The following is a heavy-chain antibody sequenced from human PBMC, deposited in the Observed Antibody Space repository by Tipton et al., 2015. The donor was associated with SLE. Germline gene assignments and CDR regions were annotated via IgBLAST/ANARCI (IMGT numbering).Heavy chain of an antibody. CDR2: IRYDGSNK. Sequence: GSLRLSCAASGFTFSSYGMHWVRQAPGKGLEWVAFIRYDGSNKYYADSVKGRFTISRDNSKNTLYLQMNSLRAEDTAVYYCAKDYYYDSSGYDYWGQGTLVTVSS. CDR1: GFTFSSYG. D-gene: IGHD3-22*01. J-gene: IGHJ4*02. V-gene: IGHV3-30*02. CDR3: AKDYYYDSSGYDY.